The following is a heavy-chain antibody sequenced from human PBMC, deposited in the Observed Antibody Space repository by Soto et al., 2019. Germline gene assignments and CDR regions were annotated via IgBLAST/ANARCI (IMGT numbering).Heavy chain of an antibody. CDR1: GGPFSSYA. CDR2: IIPIFGTA. D-gene: IGHD2-2*01. V-gene: IGHV1-69*06. CDR3: ESSKGCSSNSGYDTIEYYYYGRGV. Sequence: SGKICCKASGGPFSSYAIGWVRQAPGQGLEWMGGIIPIFGTANYAQKFQGRVTITADKSTSTAYMELISLRSEDTAVYYCESSKGCSSNSGYDTIEYYYYGRGV. J-gene: IGHJ6*01.